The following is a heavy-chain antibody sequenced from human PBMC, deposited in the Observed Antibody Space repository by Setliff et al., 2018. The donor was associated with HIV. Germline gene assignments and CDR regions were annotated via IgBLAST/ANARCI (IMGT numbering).Heavy chain of an antibody. Sequence: PSETLSLTCTVSGGSISSYYWSWIRQPPGKGLEWIGYIYYSGSTNYNPSLQSRVTISLDTSNNQFSLKLTSVTAADTAMYYCASFFVTTVTNQDYWGQGTPVTVSS. CDR3: ASFFVTTVTNQDY. D-gene: IGHD4-17*01. V-gene: IGHV4-59*12. J-gene: IGHJ4*02. CDR1: GGSISSYY. CDR2: IYYSGST.